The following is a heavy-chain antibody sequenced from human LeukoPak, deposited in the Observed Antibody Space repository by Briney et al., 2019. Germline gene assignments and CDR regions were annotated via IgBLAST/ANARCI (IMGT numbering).Heavy chain of an antibody. J-gene: IGHJ4*02. Sequence: PSGTLSLTCAVYGGSFSGYYWSWIRQPPGKGLEWIGSIYSSGSTYYNPSLKSRVTISVDTSKNQFSLKLSSVTAADTAVYYCARHLSRYDSSGYYAYWGQGTLVTVSS. CDR2: IYSSGST. CDR3: ARHLSRYDSSGYYAY. CDR1: GGSFSGYY. D-gene: IGHD3-22*01. V-gene: IGHV4-34*01.